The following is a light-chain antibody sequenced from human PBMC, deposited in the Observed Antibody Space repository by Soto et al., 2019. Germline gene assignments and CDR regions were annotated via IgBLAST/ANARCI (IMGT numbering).Light chain of an antibody. V-gene: IGKV3-11*01. CDR2: DAS. CDR3: QQRSNWPRT. Sequence: EIVWTRSQATLSLSPVSRSTLYCMASQSVSSYLAWYQQKPGQAPRLLIYDASNRATGIPARFSGSGSGTDFTLTISSLEPEDFAVYYCQQRSNWPRTFGQGTKVDIK. CDR1: QSVSSY. J-gene: IGKJ1*01.